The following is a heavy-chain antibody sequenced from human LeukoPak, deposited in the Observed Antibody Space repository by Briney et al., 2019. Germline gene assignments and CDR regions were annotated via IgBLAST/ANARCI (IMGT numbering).Heavy chain of an antibody. Sequence: SETLSLTCTVSGGSISSSSYYWGWIRQPPGKGLEWIGEINHSGSTNYNPSLKSRVTISVDTSKNQFSLKLSSVTAADTAVYYCARGHAFDIWGQGTMVTVSS. CDR3: ARGHAFDI. J-gene: IGHJ3*02. V-gene: IGHV4-39*07. CDR2: INHSGST. CDR1: GGSISSSSYY.